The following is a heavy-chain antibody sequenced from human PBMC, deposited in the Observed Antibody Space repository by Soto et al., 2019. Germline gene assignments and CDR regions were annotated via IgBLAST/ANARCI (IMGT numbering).Heavy chain of an antibody. V-gene: IGHV1-8*01. CDR3: ARALSGSFFE. CDR2: MNPNSGNT. D-gene: IGHD1-26*01. J-gene: IGHJ3*01. CDR1: GYTFTSYD. Sequence: ASVKVSCKASGYTFTSYDINWVRQGTGQGLEWMGWMNPNSGNTGYAQKLQGRVTMTRNTSISTAYMELSSLRSEDTAVYYCARALSGSFFEWGQGTMVTVSS.